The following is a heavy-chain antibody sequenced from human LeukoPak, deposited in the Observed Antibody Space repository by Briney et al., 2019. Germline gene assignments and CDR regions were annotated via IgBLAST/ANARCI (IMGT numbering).Heavy chain of an antibody. J-gene: IGHJ4*02. Sequence: GASVKVSCKASGYTFTGYYMHWVRQAPGQGLEWMGWINPNSGGTNYAQKFQGRVTMTRDTSISTAYMELSRLRSDDTAVYYCARDGRHNDYGDYDFDYWGQGTLVTVSS. CDR2: INPNSGGT. CDR3: ARDGRHNDYGDYDFDY. CDR1: GYTFTGYY. D-gene: IGHD4-17*01. V-gene: IGHV1-2*02.